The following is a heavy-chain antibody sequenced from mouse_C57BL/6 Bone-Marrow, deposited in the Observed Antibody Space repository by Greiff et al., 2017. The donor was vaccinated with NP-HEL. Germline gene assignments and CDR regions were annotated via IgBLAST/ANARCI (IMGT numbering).Heavy chain of an antibody. CDR1: GYTFTGYW. V-gene: IGHV1-9*01. CDR2: IFPGSGST. J-gene: IGHJ4*01. CDR3: ALYRFDAMDY. Sequence: VQLVESGAELMKPGASVKLSCKATGYTFTGYWIEWVKQRPGQGLEWIGEIFPGSGSTKYNEKFKGKATFTADTSSNTAYMQLSSLTTEDSAIYYCALYRFDAMDYWGQGTSVTVSS. D-gene: IGHD5-1*01.